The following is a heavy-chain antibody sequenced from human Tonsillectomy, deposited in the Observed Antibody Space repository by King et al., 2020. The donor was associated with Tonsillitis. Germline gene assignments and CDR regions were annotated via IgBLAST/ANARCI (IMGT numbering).Heavy chain of an antibody. Sequence: VQLVESGAEVKKPGASVKVSCKASGYTFTSYGISWVRQAPGQGLEWMGWISAYNGNTNYAQKLQGRVTMTTDTSTSTVYMELRSLRSDDTAVYYCARDPRITIVRGVYSWFDPWGQGTLVTVSS. CDR2: ISAYNGNT. V-gene: IGHV1-18*04. J-gene: IGHJ5*02. CDR1: GYTFTSYG. CDR3: ARDPRITIVRGVYSWFDP. D-gene: IGHD3-10*01.